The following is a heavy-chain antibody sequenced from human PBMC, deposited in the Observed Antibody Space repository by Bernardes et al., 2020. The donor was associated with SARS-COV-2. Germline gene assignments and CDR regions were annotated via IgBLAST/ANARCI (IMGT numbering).Heavy chain of an antibody. CDR1: GFTFSSYW. CDR2: INSDGSST. J-gene: IGHJ6*02. CDR3: ARDGGSSLEWLLYSYYYYGMDV. V-gene: IGHV3-74*01. Sequence: GWSLRLSCAASGFTFSSYWMHWVRQAPGKGLVWVSRINSDGSSTSYADSVKGRFTISRDNAKNTLYLQMNSLRAEDTAVYYCARDGGSSLEWLLYSYYYYGMDVWGQGTTVTVSS. D-gene: IGHD3-3*01.